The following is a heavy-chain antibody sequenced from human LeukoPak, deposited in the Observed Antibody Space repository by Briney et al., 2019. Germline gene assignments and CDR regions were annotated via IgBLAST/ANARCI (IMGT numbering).Heavy chain of an antibody. Sequence: SEPLSLTCTVSGRSISSYYWSWIRQPPGKGLEWIGYIYYSGSTNHNPSLKSRVTISVDTSKNQFSLKLSSVTAADTAVYYCARVTGDYDFWSGRQNWFDPWGQGTLVTVSS. V-gene: IGHV4-59*01. CDR2: IYYSGST. CDR1: GRSISSYY. D-gene: IGHD3-3*01. CDR3: ARVTGDYDFWSGRQNWFDP. J-gene: IGHJ5*02.